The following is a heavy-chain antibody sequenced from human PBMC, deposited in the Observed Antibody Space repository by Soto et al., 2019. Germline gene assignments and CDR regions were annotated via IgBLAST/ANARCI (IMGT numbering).Heavy chain of an antibody. CDR1: GYSFSSFG. J-gene: IGHJ4*02. CDR2: ISGYNGQT. D-gene: IGHD6-19*01. V-gene: IGHV1-18*04. Sequence: QVHLVQSEDEVKKPGASVKVSCKASGYSFSSFGISWVRQAPGQGLEWMGWISGYNGQTNYAQNLQGRVTMTIDTSSSTAYMELRRLRSDDTAVYYCARDGVAAQDYWGQGTLVTVSS. CDR3: ARDGVAAQDY.